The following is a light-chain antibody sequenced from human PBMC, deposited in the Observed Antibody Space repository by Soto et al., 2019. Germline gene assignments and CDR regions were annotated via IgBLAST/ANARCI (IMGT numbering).Light chain of an antibody. J-gene: IGKJ4*01. CDR1: QGIRND. V-gene: IGKV1-27*01. CDR2: WAS. CDR3: QHYYNTPPT. Sequence: DIQLTQSPSSLSASVGDRVTITCRASQGIRNDLGWYQQKPGQPPKLLIYWASTRESGVPDRFSGSGSGTDFTLTISSLQAEDVAVYYCQHYYNTPPTFGGGTKVDIK.